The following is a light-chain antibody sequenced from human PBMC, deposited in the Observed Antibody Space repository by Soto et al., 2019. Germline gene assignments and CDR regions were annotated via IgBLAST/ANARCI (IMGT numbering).Light chain of an antibody. CDR1: QTLRRTY. CDR3: QQYGSSPRT. J-gene: IGKJ1*01. CDR2: GAS. V-gene: IGKV3-20*01. Sequence: EIVLMQSPGPPFFSPAERATLSCRASQTLRRTYIAWYQQKPGQAPRVLIYGASSRATGLPDRFSGSGSGTDFTLTSSRLEPEDFAVYYCQQYGSSPRTFGQGTKVDIK.